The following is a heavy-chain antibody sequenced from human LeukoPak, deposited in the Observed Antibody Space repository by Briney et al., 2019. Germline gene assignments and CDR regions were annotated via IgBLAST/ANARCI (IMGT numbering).Heavy chain of an antibody. Sequence: GGSRRLSCAASGFSFSSSAMHWVRQAPGKGLEYVSAITNNGGYTYYANSVKGRFTISRDNSKNTLYLQMGSLRTEDTAVYYCAGASPDGYDYWGQGTLVTVSS. CDR1: GFSFSSSA. V-gene: IGHV3-64*01. CDR3: AGASPDGYDY. CDR2: ITNNGGYT. J-gene: IGHJ4*02. D-gene: IGHD5-18*01.